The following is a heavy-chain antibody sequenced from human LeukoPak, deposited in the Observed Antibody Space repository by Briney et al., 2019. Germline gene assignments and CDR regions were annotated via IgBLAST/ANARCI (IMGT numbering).Heavy chain of an antibody. CDR1: GFTFSDYY. D-gene: IGHD3-22*01. CDR2: ISSSGSTI. CDR3: ARDCDPYYYDRIQSWFDP. J-gene: IGHJ5*02. Sequence: GGSLRLSCAASGFTFSDYYMSWIRQAPGKGLEWVSYISSSGSTIYYADSVKGRFTISRDNAKNSLYLQMNSLRAEDTAVYYCARDCDPYYYDRIQSWFDPWGQGTLVTVSS. V-gene: IGHV3-11*04.